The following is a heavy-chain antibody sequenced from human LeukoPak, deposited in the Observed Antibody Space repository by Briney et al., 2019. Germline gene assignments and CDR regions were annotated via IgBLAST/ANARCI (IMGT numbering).Heavy chain of an antibody. CDR3: ARDAIGITTYDSYFEN. J-gene: IGHJ4*02. V-gene: IGHV1-46*01. D-gene: IGHD3-22*01. Sequence: ASVKVSCKASGYTFTSYYMHWVRQAPGQGLEWMGIINPSGGSTSYAQKFQGRVTMTRDMSTSTDYMELSSLRAEDMAVYYCARDAIGITTYDSYFENWGQGTLVTVSS. CDR2: INPSGGST. CDR1: GYTFTSYY.